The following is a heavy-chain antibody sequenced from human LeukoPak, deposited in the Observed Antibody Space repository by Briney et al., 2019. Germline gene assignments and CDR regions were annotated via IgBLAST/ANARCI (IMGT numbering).Heavy chain of an antibody. V-gene: IGHV4-4*07. Sequence: SEILSLTCSVSGASVSTNNWSWIRQPAGKGLEWVGRICTSGSTNYNPSLKSRVTMSEDTSRNEVSLNLASVTAADTAVYYCARLGDATWSGRTYYYSFYMDVWGKGTTVTVSS. CDR2: ICTSGST. J-gene: IGHJ6*03. CDR3: ARLGDATWSGRTYYYSFYMDV. D-gene: IGHD3-3*01. CDR1: GASVSTNN.